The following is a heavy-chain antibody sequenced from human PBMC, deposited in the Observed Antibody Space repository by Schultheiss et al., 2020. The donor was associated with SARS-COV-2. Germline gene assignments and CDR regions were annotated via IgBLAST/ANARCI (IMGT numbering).Heavy chain of an antibody. CDR3: ARGAGTSLYYYYYGMDP. Sequence: SETLSLTCTVSGGSISSGGYYWSWIRQHPGKGLEWIGYIYYSGSTYYNPSLKSRVTISVDTSKNQFSLKLSSVTAADTAVYYCARGAGTSLYYYYYGMDPWGQGTLVTVSS. CDR1: GGSISSGGYY. J-gene: IGHJ6*02. D-gene: IGHD1/OR15-1a*01. CDR2: IYYSGST. V-gene: IGHV4-31*03.